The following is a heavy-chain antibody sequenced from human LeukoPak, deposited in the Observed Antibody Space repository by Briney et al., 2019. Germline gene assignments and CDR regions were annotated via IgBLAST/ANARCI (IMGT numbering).Heavy chain of an antibody. D-gene: IGHD1-26*01. CDR3: ARGGSYYSAYEY. Sequence: PGGSLRLSCSASGFSVSNNYLTWVRQTPGKGLEWVSTIYSGGTTNYPDSVKGRFTISRDNSKSTFYLQMNSLRVEDTAVYYCARGGSYYSAYEYWGQGTLVTVSS. J-gene: IGHJ4*02. CDR1: GFSVSNNY. CDR2: IYSGGTT. V-gene: IGHV3-66*01.